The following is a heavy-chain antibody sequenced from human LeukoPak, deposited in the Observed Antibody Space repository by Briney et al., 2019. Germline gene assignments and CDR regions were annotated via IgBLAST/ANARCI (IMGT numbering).Heavy chain of an antibody. CDR2: ISTSGSYI. V-gene: IGHV3-21*01. CDR1: GFTFGDYA. Sequence: GGSLRLSCTASGFTFGDYAMTWVRQAPGKGLEWVSSISTSGSYIYYADSVKGRFTISRDNAKNSLYLQMNSLRAEDTAVYYCARGTRDGYYLFDAFDIWGQGTMVTVSS. CDR3: ARGTRDGYYLFDAFDI. D-gene: IGHD5-24*01. J-gene: IGHJ3*02.